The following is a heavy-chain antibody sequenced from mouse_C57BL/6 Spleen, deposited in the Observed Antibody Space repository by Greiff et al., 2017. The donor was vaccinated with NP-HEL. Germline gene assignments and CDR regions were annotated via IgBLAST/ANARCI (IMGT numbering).Heavy chain of an antibody. J-gene: IGHJ4*01. CDR3: ARPTIEYYYAMDY. V-gene: IGHV1-55*01. D-gene: IGHD2-12*01. CDR1: GYTFTSYW. CDR2: IYPGSGST. Sequence: QVQLQQPGAELVKPGASVKMSCKASGYTFTSYWITWVKQRPGQGLEWIGDIYPGSGSTNYNEKFKSKATLTVDTSSSKAYMQLSSLTSEDSAVYYCARPTIEYYYAMDYWGQGTSVTVSS.